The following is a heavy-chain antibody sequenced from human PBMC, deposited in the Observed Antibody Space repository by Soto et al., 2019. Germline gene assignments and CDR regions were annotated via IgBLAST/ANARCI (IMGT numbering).Heavy chain of an antibody. J-gene: IGHJ4*02. CDR2: ISAYNGNT. CDR3: ARSGCSGGSCDSYYFDY. V-gene: IGHV1-18*01. D-gene: IGHD2-15*01. Sequence: QVQLVQSGAEVKKPGASVKVSCKASGYTFTSYGISWVLQAPGQGLEWMGWISAYNGNTNYAQKLQGRVTMTTDTPRSTAYMELRSMRSDDTAVYYCARSGCSGGSCDSYYFDYWGQGTLVTVSS. CDR1: GYTFTSYG.